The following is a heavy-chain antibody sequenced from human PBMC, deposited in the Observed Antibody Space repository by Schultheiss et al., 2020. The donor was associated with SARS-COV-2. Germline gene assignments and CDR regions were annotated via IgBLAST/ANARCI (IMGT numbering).Heavy chain of an antibody. Sequence: ASVKVSCKASGYTFTGYYMHWVRQAPGQGLEWMGWINPNSGGTNYAQKLQGRVIMTTDTSTSTAYMELSSLRSEDTAVYYCARFPPSAAVAGVWAFDIWGQGTMVTVSS. CDR3: ARFPPSAAVAGVWAFDI. CDR1: GYTFTGYY. CDR2: INPNSGGT. D-gene: IGHD6-19*01. V-gene: IGHV1-2*02. J-gene: IGHJ3*02.